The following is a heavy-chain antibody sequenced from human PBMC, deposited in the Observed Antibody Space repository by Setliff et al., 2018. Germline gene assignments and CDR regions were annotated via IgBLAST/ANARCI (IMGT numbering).Heavy chain of an antibody. J-gene: IGHJ6*03. CDR3: ARVLGVDLQYYYLDI. D-gene: IGHD1-1*01. CDR1: GGTFQNYG. V-gene: IGHV1-69*13. Sequence: GASVKVFCKASGGTFQNYGLTWVRQAPGQGLEWMGGIIPIFGTTNYAHSFKGRVTFTADDSTSTAYMDLSRLTSEDTAVYYCARVLGVDLQYYYLDIWGKGTTVTVSS. CDR2: IIPIFGTT.